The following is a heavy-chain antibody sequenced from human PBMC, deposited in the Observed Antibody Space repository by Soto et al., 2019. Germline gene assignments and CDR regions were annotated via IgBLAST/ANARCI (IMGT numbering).Heavy chain of an antibody. CDR2: INPSRGLT. CDR3: QRDGVPREGRSGFFDN. J-gene: IGHJ4*02. V-gene: IGHV1-46*02. Sequence: ASVKVSCKASGYMFDNYYIHWVRHTPGQGLQWIGVINPSRGLTTYAQKFQGRVSMTRDTSTTTVFMELSSLTSEDTAIYYCQRDGVPREGRSGFFDNWARATLVTV. D-gene: IGHD6-19*01. CDR1: GYMFDNYY.